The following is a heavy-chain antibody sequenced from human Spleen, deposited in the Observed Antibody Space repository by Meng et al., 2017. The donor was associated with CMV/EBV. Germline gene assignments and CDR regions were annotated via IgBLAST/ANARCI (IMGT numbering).Heavy chain of an antibody. J-gene: IGHJ3*02. D-gene: IGHD3-10*01. CDR2: INPNSGGT. Sequence: ASVKVSCKASGGTFSSNAITWVRQASGQGLEWMGWINPNSGGTNYAQKFQGRVTMTRDTSISTAYMELSRLRSDDTAVYYCARDPVGVLAFDIWGQGTMVTVSS. V-gene: IGHV1-2*02. CDR3: ARDPVGVLAFDI. CDR1: GGTFSSNA.